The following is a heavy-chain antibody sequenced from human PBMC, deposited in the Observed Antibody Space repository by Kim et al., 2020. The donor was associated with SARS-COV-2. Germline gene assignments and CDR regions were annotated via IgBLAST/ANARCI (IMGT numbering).Heavy chain of an antibody. J-gene: IGHJ6*02. CDR3: ARDFGNDDFMDV. Sequence: YYADSVKGRLTISRDNAKNSLYLQMNSLRAEDTAVYYCARDFGNDDFMDVWGQGTTVTVSS. D-gene: IGHD1-1*01. V-gene: IGHV3-21*01.